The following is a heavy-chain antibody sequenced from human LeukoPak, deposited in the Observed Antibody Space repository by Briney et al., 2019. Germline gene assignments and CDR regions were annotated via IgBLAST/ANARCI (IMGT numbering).Heavy chain of an antibody. CDR2: INPSGGST. Sequence: GASVKVSCKASGYTFTSYYMHWVRQAPGQGLEWMGIINPSGGSTSYAQKFQGRVTMTRDMSTSTVYMELSSLRSEDTAVYYCARDHTAMSPSLSSYYYYYMDVWGKGTTVTVSS. J-gene: IGHJ6*03. D-gene: IGHD5-18*01. CDR3: ARDHTAMSPSLSSYYYYYMDV. CDR1: GYTFTSYY. V-gene: IGHV1-46*01.